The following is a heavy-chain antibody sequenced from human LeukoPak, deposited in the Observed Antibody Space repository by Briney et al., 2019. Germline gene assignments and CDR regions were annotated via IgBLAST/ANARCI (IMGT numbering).Heavy chain of an antibody. Sequence: GGSLRLSCAASGFTFSSYGMHWVRQAPGKGLEWVAFIRYGGSNKYYADSVKGRFTISRDNSKNTLYLQMNSLRAEDTAVYFCAKLAGTFSAIMSVAYFDYWGQGTLVTVSS. V-gene: IGHV3-30*02. J-gene: IGHJ4*02. CDR3: AKLAGTFSAIMSVAYFDY. CDR1: GFTFSSYG. CDR2: IRYGGSNK. D-gene: IGHD1-1*01.